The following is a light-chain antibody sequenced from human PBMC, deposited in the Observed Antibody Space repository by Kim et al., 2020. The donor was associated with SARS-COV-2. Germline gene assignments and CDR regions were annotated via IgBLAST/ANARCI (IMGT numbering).Light chain of an antibody. CDR3: QKYNRAPWT. CDR1: QGITNS. Sequence: DIQMTQSPSSLSVSVGDRVTITCRASQGITNSLAWYQQKPGKVPQLLIYAPSALQSGVPSRFSGSGSGTDFTLTISSLQPEDVATYYCQKYNRAPWTFGQGTKVDIK. CDR2: APS. V-gene: IGKV1-27*01. J-gene: IGKJ1*01.